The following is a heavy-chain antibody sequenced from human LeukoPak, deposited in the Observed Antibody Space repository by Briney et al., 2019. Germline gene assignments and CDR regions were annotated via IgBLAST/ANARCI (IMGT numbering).Heavy chain of an antibody. V-gene: IGHV1-46*01. CDR3: ARDWYEGYMDV. CDR2: INPSGGST. Sequence: ASVKVSCKASGYTFTSYYMHWVRQAPGQGLEWMGIINPSGGSTSYAQKFQGRVTMTRDTSTSTVYMELSSLRSEDTAVFYCARDWYEGYMDVWGKGTTVTVSS. CDR1: GYTFTSYY. D-gene: IGHD6-13*01. J-gene: IGHJ6*03.